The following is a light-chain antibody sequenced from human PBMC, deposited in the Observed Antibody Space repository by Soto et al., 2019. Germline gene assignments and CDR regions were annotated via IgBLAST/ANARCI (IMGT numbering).Light chain of an antibody. J-gene: IGLJ2*01. CDR1: SSNIGSNT. Sequence: QPVLTQPPSASGTPGQRVTISCSGSSSNIGSNTVNWYQQLPGTAPKLLIYSNNQRPSGVPDRFSGSKSGTSASLAISGLQSEGEADYYCAAWDDSLNARVFGGGTKLTVL. CDR2: SNN. CDR3: AAWDDSLNARV. V-gene: IGLV1-44*01.